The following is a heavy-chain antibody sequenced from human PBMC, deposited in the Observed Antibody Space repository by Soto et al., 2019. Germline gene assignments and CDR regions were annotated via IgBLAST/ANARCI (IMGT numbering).Heavy chain of an antibody. CDR3: ARSGIVVVPAAPDY. Sequence: GKGLEWVSSISSSSSYIYYADSVKGRFTISRDNAKNSLYLQMNSLRAEDTAVYYCARSGIVVVPAAPDYWGQGTLVTVSS. V-gene: IGHV3-21*01. CDR2: ISSSSSYI. D-gene: IGHD2-2*01. J-gene: IGHJ4*02.